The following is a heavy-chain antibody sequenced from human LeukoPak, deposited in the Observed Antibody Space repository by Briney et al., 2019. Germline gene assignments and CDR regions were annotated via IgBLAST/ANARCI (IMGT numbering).Heavy chain of an antibody. CDR3: TKAGLRGDDSHAKLSDY. CDR2: TSDSGYYT. Sequence: GSSLRLSCAASGFTFSSYAMRWVRQAPGKGLEWVSTTSDSGYYTYCADSVKGRFTISRDNSKNTLHLQMNSLRGEDTAVYYCTKAGLRGDDSHAKLSDYWGQGTLVTVSS. CDR1: GFTFSSYA. J-gene: IGHJ4*02. V-gene: IGHV3-23*01. D-gene: IGHD2-21*01.